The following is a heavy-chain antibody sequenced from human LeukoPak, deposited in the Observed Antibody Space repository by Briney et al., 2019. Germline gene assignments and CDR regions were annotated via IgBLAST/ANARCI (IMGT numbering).Heavy chain of an antibody. CDR3: ARGGLQHWFDP. D-gene: IGHD3-16*01. CDR1: GYTFTSYY. J-gene: IGHJ5*02. CDR2: INPSGGST. Sequence: ASAKVSCKASGYTFTSYYMHWVRQAPGQGLEWMGIINPSGGSTSYAQKFQGRVTMTRDMSTSTVYMELSSLRSEDTAVYYCARGGLQHWFDPWGQGTLVTVSS. V-gene: IGHV1-46*01.